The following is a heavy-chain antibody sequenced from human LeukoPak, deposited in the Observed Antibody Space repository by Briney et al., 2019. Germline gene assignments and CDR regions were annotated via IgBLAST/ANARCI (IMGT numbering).Heavy chain of an antibody. CDR1: GLTVSTNY. J-gene: IGHJ4*01. CDR3: ARRTYGSGWYYFDF. D-gene: IGHD6-19*01. CDR2: IYGGAIT. Sequence: GGSLRLSCAASGLTVSTNYMTWVRQAPGKGLEWVSLIYGGAITYYADSVKGSFTISIDNSKNTLYLQMNSLRAEDTAVYYCARRTYGSGWYYFDFWGHGTLVTVSS. V-gene: IGHV3-66*01.